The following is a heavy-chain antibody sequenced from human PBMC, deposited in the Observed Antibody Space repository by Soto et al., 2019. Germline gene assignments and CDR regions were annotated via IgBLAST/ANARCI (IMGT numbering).Heavy chain of an antibody. D-gene: IGHD6-13*01. V-gene: IGHV3-23*01. Sequence: PGGSLRLSCAASGFTFSSYAMSWVRQAPGKGLEWVSAISGSGGSTYYADSVKGRFTISRDNSKNTLYLQMNSLRAEDTAVYYCVKGIAAAGTVTYYYYYMDVWGKGTTVTVSS. CDR3: VKGIAAAGTVTYYYYYMDV. CDR1: GFTFSSYA. CDR2: ISGSGGST. J-gene: IGHJ6*03.